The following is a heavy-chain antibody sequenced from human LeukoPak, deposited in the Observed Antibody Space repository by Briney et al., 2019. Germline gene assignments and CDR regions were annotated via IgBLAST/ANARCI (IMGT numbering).Heavy chain of an antibody. J-gene: IGHJ5*02. Sequence: GGSLRLSCAASGFTFSSSAMSWVRQTPGKGLEWVSAISGRDGSTYYADSVKGRFSISRDNSKNTLYLQMNSLRAEDTAIYYCAKSGGVRFDPWGQGTLVTVSS. CDR1: GFTFSSSA. CDR3: AKSGGVRFDP. D-gene: IGHD3-16*01. CDR2: ISGRDGST. V-gene: IGHV3-23*01.